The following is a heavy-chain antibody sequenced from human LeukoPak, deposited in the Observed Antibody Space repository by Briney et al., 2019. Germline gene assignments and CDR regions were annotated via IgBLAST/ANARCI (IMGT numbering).Heavy chain of an antibody. CDR3: ARGRSRDGYNYDD. CDR1: GGSISTYY. V-gene: IGHV4-59*01. Sequence: SETLSLTCTVSGGSISTYYWSWIRQPPGKGLEWIGYIYYSGSTNYTPSLKSRVTISVDTSKNQFSLNLSSVTAADTAVYYCARGRSRDGYNYDDWGQGTLVTFSS. J-gene: IGHJ4*02. D-gene: IGHD5-24*01. CDR2: IYYSGST.